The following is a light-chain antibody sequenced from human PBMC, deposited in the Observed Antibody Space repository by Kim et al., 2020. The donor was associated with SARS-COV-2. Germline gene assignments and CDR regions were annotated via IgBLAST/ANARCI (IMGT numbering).Light chain of an antibody. V-gene: IGKV2-28*01. CDR1: QSLLYRNGNTH. CDR3: MQTLQSPLS. CDR2: LVS. J-gene: IGKJ4*01. Sequence: DIVMTQSPLSLPVTPGESASISCRSSQSLLYRNGNTHLDWYLQKPGQSPQLLIYLVSNRAPGVSDRFSGSGSGTDFTLRISRVEAEDVGIYYCMQTLQSPLSFGGGTKVDIK.